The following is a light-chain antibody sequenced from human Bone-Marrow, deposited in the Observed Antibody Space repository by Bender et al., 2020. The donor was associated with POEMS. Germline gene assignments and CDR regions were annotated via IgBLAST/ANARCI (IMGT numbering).Light chain of an antibody. J-gene: IGLJ3*02. Sequence: QSALTQPASVSGSPGQSITISCSGTSYSDVGSYNVVSWYQQHPGKAPKLILYEDSKRPSGVPDRFSGSKSGTSASLAISGLQSEDEADYYCAAWEDSLNGWVFGGGTKLTVL. CDR1: SYSDVGSYNV. CDR2: EDS. CDR3: AAWEDSLNGWV. V-gene: IGLV2-14*02.